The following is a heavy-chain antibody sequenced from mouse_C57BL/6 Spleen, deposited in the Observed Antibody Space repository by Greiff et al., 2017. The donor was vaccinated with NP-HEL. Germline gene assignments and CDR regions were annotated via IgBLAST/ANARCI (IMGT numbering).Heavy chain of an antibody. CDR3: ADRYFDV. Sequence: EVQGVESGPVLVKPGASVKMSCKASGYTFTDYYMNWVKQSHGKSLEWIGVINPYNGGTSYNQKFKGKATLTVDKSSSTAYMELNSLTSEDSAVYYCADRYFDVWGTGTTVTVSS. CDR1: GYTFTDYY. J-gene: IGHJ1*03. V-gene: IGHV1-19*01. CDR2: INPYNGGT.